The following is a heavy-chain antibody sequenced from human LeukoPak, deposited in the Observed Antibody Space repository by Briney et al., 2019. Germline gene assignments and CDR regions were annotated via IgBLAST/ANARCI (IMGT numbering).Heavy chain of an antibody. CDR2: IDPSDSYT. V-gene: IGHV5-10-1*01. J-gene: IGHJ6*04. D-gene: IGHD2-2*01. Sequence: GESLRISCKGSGYSFTSYWISWVRQMPGKGLEWMGRIDPSDSYTNYSPSFHGHVTISADKSISTAYLQWSSLKASDTAMYYCARDIVVVPAAMNYYYGMDVWGKGTTVTVSS. CDR3: ARDIVVVPAAMNYYYGMDV. CDR1: GYSFTSYW.